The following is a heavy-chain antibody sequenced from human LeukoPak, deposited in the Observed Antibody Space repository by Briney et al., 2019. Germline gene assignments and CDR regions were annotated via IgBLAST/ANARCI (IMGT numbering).Heavy chain of an antibody. V-gene: IGHV1-46*01. CDR3: ARAPGPDVFDI. Sequence: ASVKVSCKASGYTFISYYMHWVRQAPGQGLQWMGIINPSGGTTGYGQKFQGRVTMTRDTSTSTVYMEVSSLRYEDTAVYYCARAPGPDVFDIWGQGTMVTVSS. CDR2: INPSGGTT. CDR1: GYTFISYY. J-gene: IGHJ3*02.